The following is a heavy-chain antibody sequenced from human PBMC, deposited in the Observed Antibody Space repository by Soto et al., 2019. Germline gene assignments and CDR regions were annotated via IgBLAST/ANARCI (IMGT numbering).Heavy chain of an antibody. V-gene: IGHV3-73*01. CDR1: GFTFSGSA. CDR3: TRHKVSSSKERYYYYYMDV. Sequence: GGSLRLSCAASGFTFSGSAMHWVRQASGKGLEWVGRIRSKANSYATAYAASVKGRFTISRDDSKNTAYLQMNSLKTEDTAVYYCTRHKVSSSKERYYYYYMDVWGKGTTVTVSS. D-gene: IGHD6-6*01. J-gene: IGHJ6*03. CDR2: IRSKANSYAT.